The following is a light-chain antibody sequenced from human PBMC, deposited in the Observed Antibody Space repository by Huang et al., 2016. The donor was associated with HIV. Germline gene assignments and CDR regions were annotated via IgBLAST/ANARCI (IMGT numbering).Light chain of an antibody. CDR2: AAS. CDR1: QSVNTN. V-gene: IGKV3-15*01. J-gene: IGKJ2*01. CDR3: QQYNKWPPEYT. Sequence: VMMSQSPATLAASPGERVTLPCGASQSVNTNLAWYRQKPGQPPRLLIYAASARATGVPARFAGSGSGTEFTLTIDSLQSDDFAVYYCQQYNKWPPEYTFGQGTRLEIK.